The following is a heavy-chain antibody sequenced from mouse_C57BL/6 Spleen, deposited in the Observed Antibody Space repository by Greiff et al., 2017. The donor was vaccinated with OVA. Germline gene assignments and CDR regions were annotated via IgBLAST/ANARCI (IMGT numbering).Heavy chain of an antibody. CDR1: GYTFTSYW. J-gene: IGHJ2*01. CDR2: IDPSDSYT. D-gene: IGHD1-1*01. Sequence: VQLQQPGAELVRPGTSVKLSCKASGYTFTSYWMHWVKQRPGQGLEWIGVIDPSDSYTNYNQKFKGKATLTVDTSSSTAYMQLSSLTSEDSAVYYCARGYGSSYFDYWGQGTTRTVSS. CDR3: ARGYGSSYFDY. V-gene: IGHV1-59*01.